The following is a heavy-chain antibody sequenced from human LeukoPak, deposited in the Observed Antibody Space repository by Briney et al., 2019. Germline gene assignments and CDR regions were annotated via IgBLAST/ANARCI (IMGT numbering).Heavy chain of an antibody. J-gene: IGHJ6*02. V-gene: IGHV4-59*01. CDR2: IYYSGSI. CDR3: ARGPNYANYYGMDV. Sequence: SETLSLTCTVSGASITSYYWSWIRQPPGKGLEWIGDIYYSGSIKYNPSLKSRVTMSVDTSKNQFSLKLSSVTAADTAVYYCARGPNYANYYGMDVWGQGTTVTVSS. D-gene: IGHD1-7*01. CDR1: GASITSYY.